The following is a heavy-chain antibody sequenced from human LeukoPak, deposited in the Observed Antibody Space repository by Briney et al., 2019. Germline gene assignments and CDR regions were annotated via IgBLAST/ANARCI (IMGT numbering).Heavy chain of an antibody. Sequence: GGSLRLSCAASGFTFSSYAMSWVRQAPGKGLEWVSGISGSGGSTYYADSVKGRFTISRDKSKNTVYLEMNSLRAEDTAVYYCAKDLGPVRGVIHDAFDIWRQGTMDTVSS. CDR3: AKDLGPVRGVIHDAFDI. D-gene: IGHD3-10*02. J-gene: IGHJ3*02. V-gene: IGHV3-23*01. CDR2: ISGSGGST. CDR1: GFTFSSYA.